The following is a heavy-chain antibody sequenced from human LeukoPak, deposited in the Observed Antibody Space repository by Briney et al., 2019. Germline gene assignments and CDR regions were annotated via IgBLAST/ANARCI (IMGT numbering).Heavy chain of an antibody. J-gene: IGHJ4*02. CDR3: AKDTCSGGSCYYITDY. V-gene: IGHV3-23*01. Sequence: GGSLRLSCAPSGFTLSSYAMSWVRQAPGKGLEWVSAISGSGDSTYYADSVKGRFTISRDNSKNTLYLQMNSLRAEDTAVYYCAKDTCSGGSCYYITDYWGQGTLVTVSS. CDR1: GFTLSSYA. CDR2: ISGSGDST. D-gene: IGHD2-15*01.